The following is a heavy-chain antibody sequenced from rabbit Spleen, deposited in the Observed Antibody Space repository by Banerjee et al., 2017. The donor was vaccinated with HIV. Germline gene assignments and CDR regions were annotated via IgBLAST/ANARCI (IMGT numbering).Heavy chain of an antibody. Sequence: EESGGGLVQPEGSLTLTCTASGFDFSSSYWICWVRQAPGKGLEWIACIDSGVITTAYASWAKGRFTISKTSSTTVTLQMTSLTAADTATYFCARDRGSADGELDLWGQGTLVTVS. CDR2: IDSGVITT. J-gene: IGHJ3*01. CDR3: ARDRGSADGELDL. V-gene: IGHV1S45*01. CDR1: GFDFSSSYW. D-gene: IGHD2-1*01.